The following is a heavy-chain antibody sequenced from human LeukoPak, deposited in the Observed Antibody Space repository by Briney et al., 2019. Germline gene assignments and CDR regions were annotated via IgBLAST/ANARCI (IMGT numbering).Heavy chain of an antibody. V-gene: IGHV3-21*01. Sequence: GGSLRLSCAASGFTFSDYTMNWVRQAPGKGLEWVACITTRSSYMYYADSVKGRFTISRDNAKNSLYLQMNSLRAEDTAVYYCAKHRLTYYYYGMDVWGQGTTVTVSS. J-gene: IGHJ6*02. CDR2: ITTRSSYM. CDR1: GFTFSDYT. CDR3: AKHRLTYYYYGMDV. D-gene: IGHD2-21*01.